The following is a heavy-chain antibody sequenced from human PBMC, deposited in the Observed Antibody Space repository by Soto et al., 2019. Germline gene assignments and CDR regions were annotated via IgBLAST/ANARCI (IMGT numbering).Heavy chain of an antibody. CDR3: ARVLNYDFWSGYSNWFDP. Sequence: SVKVSCKASGGTFSSYTISWVRQAPGQGLEWMGRIIPILGIANYAQKFQGRVTITADKSTSTAYMELSSLRSEDTAVYYCARVLNYDFWSGYSNWFDPWGQGTLVTVSS. D-gene: IGHD3-3*01. CDR2: IIPILGIA. J-gene: IGHJ5*02. CDR1: GGTFSSYT. V-gene: IGHV1-69*02.